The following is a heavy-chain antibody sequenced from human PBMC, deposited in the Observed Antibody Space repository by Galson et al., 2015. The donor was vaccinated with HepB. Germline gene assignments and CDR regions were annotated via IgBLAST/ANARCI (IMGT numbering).Heavy chain of an antibody. D-gene: IGHD6-13*01. Sequence: SLRLSCAASGFTFSSYSMNWVRQAPGKGLEWVSYISSSSSTIYYADSVKGRFTISRDNAKNSLYLQMNSLRAEDTAVYYCARDNFSSSHDYWGQGTLVTVSS. J-gene: IGHJ4*02. CDR1: GFTFSSYS. V-gene: IGHV3-48*01. CDR2: ISSSSSTI. CDR3: ARDNFSSSHDY.